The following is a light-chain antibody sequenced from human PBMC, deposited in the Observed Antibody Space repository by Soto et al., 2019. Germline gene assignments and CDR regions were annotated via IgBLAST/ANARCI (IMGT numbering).Light chain of an antibody. CDR1: QSIGRF. CDR3: QQCYMGWT. Sequence: IQMTQSPSSLSASVGARVTITCRASQSIGRFLAWYQHQPGKAPKLLIYDASTLESGVPSRFSGTGSGTEFTFSITSLQPEDFGTYYCQQCYMGWTFGQGTKVDI. J-gene: IGKJ1*01. CDR2: DAS. V-gene: IGKV1-5*01.